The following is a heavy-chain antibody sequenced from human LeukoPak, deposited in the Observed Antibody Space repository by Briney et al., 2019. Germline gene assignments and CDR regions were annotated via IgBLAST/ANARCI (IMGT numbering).Heavy chain of an antibody. Sequence: PGGSLRLSCAASGFTLSSYEMNWVRPAPGKGLEWVSYISSSGSTIYYADSVKGRFTISRDNAKNSLYLQMNSLRAEDTAVYYCARDLVATFDYWGQGTLVTVSS. V-gene: IGHV3-48*03. D-gene: IGHD5-12*01. CDR3: ARDLVATFDY. CDR1: GFTLSSYE. CDR2: ISSSGSTI. J-gene: IGHJ4*02.